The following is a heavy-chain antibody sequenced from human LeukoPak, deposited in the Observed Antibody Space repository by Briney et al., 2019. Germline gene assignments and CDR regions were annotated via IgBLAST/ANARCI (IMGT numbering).Heavy chain of an antibody. D-gene: IGHD6-13*01. J-gene: IGHJ6*02. CDR2: IYYSGST. CDR1: GGSISSYY. CDR3: ARSYGSWYGMDV. V-gene: IGHV4-59*01. Sequence: SETLSLTCTVSGGSISSYYWSWIRQPPGKGLEWIGYIYYSGSTNYNPPLKSRVTISVDTSKNHFSLKLSSVTAADTAVYYCARSYGSWYGMDVWGQGTTVTVSS.